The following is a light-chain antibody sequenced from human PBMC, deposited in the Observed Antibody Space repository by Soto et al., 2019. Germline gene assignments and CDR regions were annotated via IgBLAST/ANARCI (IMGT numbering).Light chain of an antibody. CDR3: QQYDRSPL. CDR2: GAS. Sequence: EIVLTQSPGALSLSPGERATLSCRASQSVSNSHSAWYQQKPGQAPRLLIYGASNRATGVSDRFSGSGSGTDLTLTIARLEPEDCAVYYCQQYDRSPLFGGGIKVEI. J-gene: IGKJ4*01. CDR1: QSVSNSH. V-gene: IGKV3-20*01.